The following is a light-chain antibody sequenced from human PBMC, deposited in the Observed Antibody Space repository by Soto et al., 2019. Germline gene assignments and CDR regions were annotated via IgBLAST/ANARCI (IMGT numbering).Light chain of an antibody. CDR2: VGTGGIVG. CDR3: GADHGSGINFAYV. Sequence: QSVLTQPPSASASLGASVTLTCTLSSGYSNYKVDWYQQRPGKGPRFVMRVGTGGIVGSKGDGIPDRFSVLGSGLNRYLTIKNIQEEDESDYHCGADHGSGINFAYVFGTGTKLTVL. J-gene: IGLJ1*01. V-gene: IGLV9-49*01. CDR1: SGYSNYK.